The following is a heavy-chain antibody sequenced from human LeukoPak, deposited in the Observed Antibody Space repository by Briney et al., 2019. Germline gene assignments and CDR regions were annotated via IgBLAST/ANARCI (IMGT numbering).Heavy chain of an antibody. CDR3: NIDVCGGSYPFDY. CDR2: IKSKTDGGTT. CDR1: GFSFSCAW. V-gene: IGHV3-15*01. J-gene: IGHJ4*02. Sequence: AGGSLRLSCAASGFSFSCAWMSWVRQAPGKGLEWVAHIKSKTDGGTTDYAAPVRGRFTISRDDSNNIMYLQMNSLKTEDTAVYYCNIDVCGGSYPFDYWGQGALVTVSS. D-gene: IGHD2-21*01.